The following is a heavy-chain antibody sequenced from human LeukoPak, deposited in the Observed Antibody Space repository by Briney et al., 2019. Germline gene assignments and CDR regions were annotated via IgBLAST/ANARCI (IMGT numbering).Heavy chain of an antibody. CDR1: GFTFSSYG. V-gene: IGHV3-33*01. Sequence: SGRSLRLSCAASGFTFSSYGMHWVRQAPGKGLEWVAVIWYDGSNKYYADSVKGRFTISRDNSKNTLYLQMNSLRAEDTAVYYCARGRSSGWYTDYWGQGTQVTVSS. J-gene: IGHJ4*02. CDR3: ARGRSSGWYTDY. CDR2: IWYDGSNK. D-gene: IGHD6-19*01.